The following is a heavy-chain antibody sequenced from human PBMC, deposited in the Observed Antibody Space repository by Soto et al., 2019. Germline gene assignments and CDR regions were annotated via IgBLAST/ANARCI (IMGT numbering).Heavy chain of an antibody. V-gene: IGHV1-69*13. CDR3: ARGAYVEENYYDSSGYYFDAFDI. J-gene: IGHJ3*02. CDR1: GGTFSSYA. CDR2: IIPIFGTA. D-gene: IGHD3-22*01. Sequence: SVKVSCKASGGTFSSYAISWVRQAPGQGLEWMGGIIPIFGTANYAQKFQGRATITADESTTTAYMKRSGLISEARAVYYCARGAYVEENYYDSSGYYFDAFDIWGQGTMVTVS.